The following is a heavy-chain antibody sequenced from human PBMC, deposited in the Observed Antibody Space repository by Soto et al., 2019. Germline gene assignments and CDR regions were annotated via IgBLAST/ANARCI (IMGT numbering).Heavy chain of an antibody. CDR2: ISATGTTT. V-gene: IGHV3-23*01. Sequence: EVQLMESGGGLVQPGGSLRLSCAASEFSFSSYALNWVRQAPGKGLEWVSAISATGTTTYYADSVKGRFTISRDNSKRTLFLQMDSLSPEDTAVYYCATYSSPFDYWGQVTLVTVSS. CDR1: EFSFSSYA. D-gene: IGHD6-13*01. J-gene: IGHJ4*02. CDR3: ATYSSPFDY.